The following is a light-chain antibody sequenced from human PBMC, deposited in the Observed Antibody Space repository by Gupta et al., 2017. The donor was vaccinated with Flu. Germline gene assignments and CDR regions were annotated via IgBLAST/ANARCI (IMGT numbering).Light chain of an antibody. Sequence: SCYQRHPGTTTKVMISDVNTRPLGLTDRFSVSKSGNTASLTIAGLQAEDQSDYYCCSFAGGFYVFGNGAKVTVL. CDR2: DVN. CDR3: CSFAGGFYV. V-gene: IGLV2-11*01. J-gene: IGLJ1*01.